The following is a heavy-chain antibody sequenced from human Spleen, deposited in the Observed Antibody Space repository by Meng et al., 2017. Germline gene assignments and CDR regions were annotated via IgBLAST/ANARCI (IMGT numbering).Heavy chain of an antibody. CDR2: IGHSGIT. CDR1: GGSISTSGYY. Sequence: QPRLQESGPGLVKPSEALSLTCSVSGGSISTSGYYWGWIRQPPGKGLEWIGSIGHSGITYYTPSLKSRVTVSIDTSKSQFSLKLTSVTAADTAVYYCARRVHDGSGHHYFDYWGQGTLVTVSS. D-gene: IGHD3-22*01. V-gene: IGHV4-39*01. J-gene: IGHJ4*02. CDR3: ARRVHDGSGHHYFDY.